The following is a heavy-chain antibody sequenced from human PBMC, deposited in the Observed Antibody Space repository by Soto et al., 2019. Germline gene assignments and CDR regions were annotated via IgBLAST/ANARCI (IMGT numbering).Heavy chain of an antibody. Sequence: EVLLVESGGGLVQPGGSLRLSCAASGFTVSSNYMTWVRQAPGKGLEWVSVIYSGGSTYYADSVKGRFTISRRNSKNTLYLQMNSLRGEDTAVYYCARSSTYYAYFDDWGQGTLVTVSS. CDR3: ARSSTYYAYFDD. CDR1: GFTVSSNY. CDR2: IYSGGST. D-gene: IGHD3-22*01. V-gene: IGHV3-53*04. J-gene: IGHJ4*02.